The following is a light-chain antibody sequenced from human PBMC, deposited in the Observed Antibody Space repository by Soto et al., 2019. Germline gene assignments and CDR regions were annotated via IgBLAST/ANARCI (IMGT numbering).Light chain of an antibody. CDR2: KAS. CDR3: QQYDSFSPT. Sequence: DIQMTQSPSTLSASVGDRVTITCRASQSISSWLAWYQQNPGTAPKLLIYKASSVESGVPSSFSGSGAGTEFTLTISSLQPDDFATYYCQQYDSFSPTFGQGTKVEVK. V-gene: IGKV1-5*03. J-gene: IGKJ1*01. CDR1: QSISSW.